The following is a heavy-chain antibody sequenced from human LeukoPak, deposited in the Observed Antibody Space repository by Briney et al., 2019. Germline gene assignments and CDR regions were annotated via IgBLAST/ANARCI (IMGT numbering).Heavy chain of an antibody. CDR3: TTVTHFYL. CDR2: IQGGGTT. D-gene: IGHD2/OR15-2a*01. CDR1: GFTFSGAW. J-gene: IGHJ4*02. Sequence: GGSLRLSCAGSGFTFSGAWLSWVRQAPGKGLEWIGRIQGGGTTDYAAPVKGRLTISRDDSKATLYLQMNSLKTEDTAIYYCTTVTHFYLGGQGVLVTVPS. V-gene: IGHV3-15*01.